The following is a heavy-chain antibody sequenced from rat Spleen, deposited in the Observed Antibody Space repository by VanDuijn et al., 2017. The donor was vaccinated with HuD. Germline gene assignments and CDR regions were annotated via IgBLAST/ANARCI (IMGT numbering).Heavy chain of an antibody. CDR1: EFTFSDYY. CDR2: ISSGGDHT. Sequence: EVQLVESGGGLVQPGRSMTLSCAASEFTFSDYYMAWVRQAPTKGLDWVASISSGGDHTFYRASLKGRFTISRDNAKSTLYLQMDSLKSEDTATYYCVRLLGAPDWYFDFWGPGTMVTVSS. V-gene: IGHV5-25*01. J-gene: IGHJ1*01. CDR3: VRLLGAPDWYFDF. D-gene: IGHD5-1*01.